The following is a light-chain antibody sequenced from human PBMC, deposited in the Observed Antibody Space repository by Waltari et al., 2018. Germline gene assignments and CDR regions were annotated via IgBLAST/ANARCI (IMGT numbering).Light chain of an antibody. CDR2: GAS. Sequence: EIVLTQSPGTLSLSPGERATLSCRASQSVNGNYLAWYQQKPGQAPSLLIHGASGRATGIPDRFSGSGSGSDFTLTIDRLEPEDFAVYYCQQYGNAPRTFGQGTKVEIE. CDR3: QQYGNAPRT. CDR1: QSVNGNY. V-gene: IGKV3-20*01. J-gene: IGKJ1*01.